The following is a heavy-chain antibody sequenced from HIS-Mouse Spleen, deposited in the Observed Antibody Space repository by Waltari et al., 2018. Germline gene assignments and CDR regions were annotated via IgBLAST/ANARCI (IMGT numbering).Heavy chain of an antibody. D-gene: IGHD1-26*01. Sequence: QVQLVQSGAEVKKPGASVKVSCKASGYTFTGYYMHWVRQAPGQGLEWMGWINPNSGGTNYAQKFQGRVTMTRDTSISTAYMELSRLRSDDTAVYYCARGSGRWALLLPNWFDPWGQGTLVTVSS. CDR2: INPNSGGT. V-gene: IGHV1-2*02. J-gene: IGHJ5*02. CDR3: ARGSGRWALLLPNWFDP. CDR1: GYTFTGYY.